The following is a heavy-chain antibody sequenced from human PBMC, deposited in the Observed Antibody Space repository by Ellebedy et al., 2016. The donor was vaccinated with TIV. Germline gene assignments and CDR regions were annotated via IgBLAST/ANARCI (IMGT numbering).Heavy chain of an antibody. Sequence: ASVKVSCXASGYTFTSYGISWVRQAPGQGLEWMGWISAYNGNTNYAQKLQGRVTMTTDTSTSTAYMELRSLRSDDTAVYYCARDRKYYDFWSGQTVGYWGQGTLVTVSS. J-gene: IGHJ4*02. CDR2: ISAYNGNT. CDR1: GYTFTSYG. V-gene: IGHV1-18*01. CDR3: ARDRKYYDFWSGQTVGY. D-gene: IGHD3-3*01.